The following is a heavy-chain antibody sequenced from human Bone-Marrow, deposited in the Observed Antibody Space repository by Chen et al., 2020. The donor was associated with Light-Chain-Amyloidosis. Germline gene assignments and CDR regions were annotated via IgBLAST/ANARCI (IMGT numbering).Heavy chain of an antibody. CDR1: GFTFSSYG. D-gene: IGHD1-26*01. V-gene: IGHV3-30*18. Sequence: QVQLVESGGGVVQPGRSLRLSCVASGFTFSSYGIFWVRQAPGKGLEWVALIPYDANRDFYADSVKGRFTVSRDNSKNTLYLQMNSLRIEDTAVYYCAKARLYRGSYWGIVDYWGQGTLVTVSS. J-gene: IGHJ4*02. CDR3: AKARLYRGSYWGIVDY. CDR2: IPYDANRD.